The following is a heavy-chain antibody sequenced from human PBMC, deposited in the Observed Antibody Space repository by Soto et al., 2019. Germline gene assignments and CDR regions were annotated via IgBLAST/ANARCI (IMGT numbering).Heavy chain of an antibody. V-gene: IGHV4-34*01. CDR1: GGSFSGYY. D-gene: IGHD6-6*01. Sequence: SETLSLTCAVYGGSFSGYYWSWIRQPPGKGLEWIGEINHSGSTNYNPSLKSRVTISVDTSKNQFSLKPSSVTSADTAVYYCARDKPDYSSSSPWSWFDPWGQGTLVTVSS. CDR2: INHSGST. CDR3: ARDKPDYSSSSPWSWFDP. J-gene: IGHJ5*02.